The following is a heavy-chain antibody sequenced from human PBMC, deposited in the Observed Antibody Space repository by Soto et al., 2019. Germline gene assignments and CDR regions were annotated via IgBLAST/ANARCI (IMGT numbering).Heavy chain of an antibody. J-gene: IGHJ6*02. CDR1: GGSVSSGSYY. CDR2: IYYSGST. D-gene: IGHD6-19*01. CDR3: ARDLAGGGYYYYGMDV. Sequence: QVQLQESGPGLVKPSETLSLTCTVSGGSVSSGSYYWSWIRQPPGKGLEWIGDIYYSGSTNYNPSLQGRVTISXXAXKXLFSLKLSSVTAADTAVYYCARDLAGGGYYYYGMDVWGQGTTVTVSS. V-gene: IGHV4-61*01.